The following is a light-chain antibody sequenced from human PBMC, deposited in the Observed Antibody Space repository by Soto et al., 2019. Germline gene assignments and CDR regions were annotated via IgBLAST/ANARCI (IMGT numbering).Light chain of an antibody. CDR1: QSVSSTY. V-gene: IGKV3-20*01. CDR2: GAS. Sequence: EIMLTQSPGTLSLSQGERATLSCRASQSVSSTYLAWYQQKPGQAPRLLIYGASSRATGIPDRFSGSGSGADFTLTISRLEPEDFAVYYCQQYGGSPITFGQGTRLEIK. J-gene: IGKJ5*01. CDR3: QQYGGSPIT.